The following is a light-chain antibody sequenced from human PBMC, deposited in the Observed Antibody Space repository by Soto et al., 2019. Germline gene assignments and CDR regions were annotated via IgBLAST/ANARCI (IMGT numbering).Light chain of an antibody. CDR2: DAS. V-gene: IGKV1-33*01. CDR1: QDISNY. J-gene: IGKJ5*01. Sequence: DIQMTHSPSSLSASVGDRVTITCRASQDISNYLNWYQQRPGKAPKLLIYDASNLERGVPSRFRGTRSGTHFTFAITSLQPEDVATYYCQQSDSLPITFRHGTRLEI. CDR3: QQSDSLPIT.